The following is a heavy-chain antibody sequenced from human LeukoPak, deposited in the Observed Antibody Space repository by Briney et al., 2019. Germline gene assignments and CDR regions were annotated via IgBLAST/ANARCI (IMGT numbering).Heavy chain of an antibody. CDR3: AKVVPDVDTATVPGQIYYYYGMDV. V-gene: IGHV3-23*01. J-gene: IGHJ6*02. CDR2: ISGSGGST. Sequence: PGGSLRLSCAASGFTFSSYAMSWVRQAPGKGLEWVSAISGSGGSTYYADSVKGRFTISRDNSKNTLYLQMNSLRAEDTAVYYCAKVVPDVDTATVPGQIYYYYGMDVWGQGTTVTVSS. D-gene: IGHD5-18*01. CDR1: GFTFSSYA.